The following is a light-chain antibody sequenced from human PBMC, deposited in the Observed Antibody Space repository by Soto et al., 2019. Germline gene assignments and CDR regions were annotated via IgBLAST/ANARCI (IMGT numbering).Light chain of an antibody. J-gene: IGKJ1*01. CDR2: GAS. CDR1: QSISSSY. Sequence: EIVLTQSACTLSLSPGKRATLSCRASQSISSSYLACYHQRPGHAPRLLIYGASSRATGIPDRFSGSGSGTEFTLTISRLEPEDFAVYYCQQYGSSSWTFGQGTKVDI. V-gene: IGKV3-20*01. CDR3: QQYGSSSWT.